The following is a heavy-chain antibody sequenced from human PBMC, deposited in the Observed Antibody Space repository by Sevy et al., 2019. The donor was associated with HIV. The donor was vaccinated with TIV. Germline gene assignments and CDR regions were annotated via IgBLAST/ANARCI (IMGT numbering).Heavy chain of an antibody. V-gene: IGHV4-59*01. CDR2: IHDSGNS. CDR1: AGSISAYY. CDR3: ARAPPVRSGDDSLNWFDP. Sequence: SETLSLTCSVSAGSISAYYWSWIRQPPGKGLEWIAYIHDSGNSNYNPSLKSRVTISMDTSKNQFPLKVTSVTEADTALYYFARAPPVRSGDDSLNWFDPWGQGILVTVSS. D-gene: IGHD5-12*01. J-gene: IGHJ5*02.